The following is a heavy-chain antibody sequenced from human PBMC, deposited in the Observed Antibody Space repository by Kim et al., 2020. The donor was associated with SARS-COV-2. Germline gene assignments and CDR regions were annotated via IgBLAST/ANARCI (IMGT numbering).Heavy chain of an antibody. CDR3: AKTLPPWLLQEGFDH. CDR1: GFTFSSYA. V-gene: IGHV3-23*01. D-gene: IGHD3-22*01. CDR2: ISVSGGST. J-gene: IGHJ4*02. Sequence: GGSLRLSCAASGFTFSSYAMSWVRQAPGRGLEWVSAISVSGGSTYYADSVKGRFTISRDNSKNTLYLQINSLRAEDTAVYYCAKTLPPWLLQEGFDHWGQGTLVTVSS.